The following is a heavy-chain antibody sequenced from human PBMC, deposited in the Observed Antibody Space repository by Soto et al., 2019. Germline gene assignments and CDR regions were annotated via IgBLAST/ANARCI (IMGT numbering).Heavy chain of an antibody. CDR2: IIPLFGTA. CDR1: GGPFSNYA. V-gene: IGHV1-69*13. J-gene: IGHJ4*02. CDR3: ARPVDMATIFRSYLFY. D-gene: IGHD5-12*01. Sequence: ASVKVSCKASGGPFSNYAINWVRQAPGQGLEWMGGIIPLFGTANYAQKFQGRVTITADESTSTAYLDLSSLRSEDTAVYYCARPVDMATIFRSYLFYCGERTPGPVSS.